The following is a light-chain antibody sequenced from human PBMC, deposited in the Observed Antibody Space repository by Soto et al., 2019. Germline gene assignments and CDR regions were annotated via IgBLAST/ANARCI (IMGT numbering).Light chain of an antibody. V-gene: IGKV1-5*01. CDR3: KQYNSYPIT. J-gene: IGKJ5*01. Sequence: DIPMTQSPSPLSASVGDRVTITCRASQSISSWLAWYQQKPGKAPKLLIYDASSLESGVPSRFSGSGSGTEFTLTISSLQPDEFATYYCKQYNSYPITVGQGTRLEIK. CDR1: QSISSW. CDR2: DAS.